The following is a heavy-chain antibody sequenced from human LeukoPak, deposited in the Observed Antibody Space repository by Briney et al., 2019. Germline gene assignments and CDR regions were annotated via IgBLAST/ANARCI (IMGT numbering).Heavy chain of an antibody. CDR2: ISWNSGSI. CDR1: GFTFSSYA. CDR3: AKDMYYDILTAYGMDV. D-gene: IGHD3-9*01. J-gene: IGHJ6*02. V-gene: IGHV3-9*01. Sequence: GRSLRLSCAASGFTFSSYAMHWVRQAPGKGLEWVSGISWNSGSIGYADSVKGRFTISRDNAKNSLYLQMNSLRAEDTALYYCAKDMYYDILTAYGMDVWGQGTTVTVSS.